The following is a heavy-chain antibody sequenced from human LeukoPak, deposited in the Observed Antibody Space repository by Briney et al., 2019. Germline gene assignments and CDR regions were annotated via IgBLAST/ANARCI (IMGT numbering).Heavy chain of an antibody. D-gene: IGHD2-2*01. CDR1: GGTFSSYA. Sequence: SVKISCKASGGTFSSYAISWVRQAPGQGLEWMGGIIPIFGTANYAQKFQGRVTITADESTSTAYMELSSLRSGDTAVYYCARDLTIVVVPAATGRPGWFDPWGQGTLVTVSS. CDR3: ARDLTIVVVPAATGRPGWFDP. V-gene: IGHV1-69*01. J-gene: IGHJ5*02. CDR2: IIPIFGTA.